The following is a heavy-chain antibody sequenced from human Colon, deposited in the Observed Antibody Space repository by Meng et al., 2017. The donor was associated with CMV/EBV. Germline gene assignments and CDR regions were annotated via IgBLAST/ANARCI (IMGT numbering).Heavy chain of an antibody. V-gene: IGHV1-46*01. CDR2: INPSGGST. CDR1: GYTFTSYY. Sequence: ASVKVSCKASGYTFTSYYMHWVRQAPGQGLEWMGIINPSGGSTSYAQKFQGRVTMTRDTSTSTVYMELSSLRSEDTAVYFCARGGTWELRYDAFDIWGQGTMVTVSS. CDR3: ARGGTWELRYDAFDI. J-gene: IGHJ3*02. D-gene: IGHD1-26*01.